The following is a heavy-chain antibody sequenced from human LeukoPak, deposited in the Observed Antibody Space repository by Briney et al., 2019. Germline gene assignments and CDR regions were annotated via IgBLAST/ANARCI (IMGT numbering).Heavy chain of an antibody. J-gene: IGHJ5*02. V-gene: IGHV3-21*01. CDR2: ISPDSNFI. CDR3: TNFQTVGVKPFEH. Sequence: GGSLRLSCAGSGFTFSIDGMNWVRQAPGKGLEWVSSISPDSNFIYQADSVKGRFTISRDNAKNSLYLQMEGLRVEDTAVYYCTNFQTVGVKPFEHWGQGTLVTVSS. D-gene: IGHD1-26*01. CDR1: GFTFSIDG.